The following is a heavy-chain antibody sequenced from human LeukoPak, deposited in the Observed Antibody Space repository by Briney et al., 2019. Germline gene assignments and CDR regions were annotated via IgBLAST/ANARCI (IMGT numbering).Heavy chain of an antibody. D-gene: IGHD5-18*01. CDR3: ARRGYSYGMSYYYYYYMDV. V-gene: IGHV1-2*02. Sequence: ASVKVSCKASGYTFTGYYMHWVRQAPGQGLEWMGWINPNSGGTNYAQKFQGRVTMTRNTSISTAYMELSSLRSEDTAVYYCARRGYSYGMSYYYYYYMDVWGKGTTVTISS. J-gene: IGHJ6*03. CDR2: INPNSGGT. CDR1: GYTFTGYY.